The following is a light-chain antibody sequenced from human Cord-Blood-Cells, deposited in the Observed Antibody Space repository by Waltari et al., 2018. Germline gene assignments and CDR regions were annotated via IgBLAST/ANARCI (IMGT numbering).Light chain of an antibody. V-gene: IGKV4-1*01. CDR2: WAS. Sequence: DIVMTQSPDSLAVSLGERATINCKSSQSVLYSSNNKNYLAWYQQKPGQPPKLLIYWASTRESGFPDRFSGSGSGTDFTLTISCLQAEDGAVYYCQQYYSTPYTFGQGTKLEIK. CDR1: QSVLYSSNNKNY. J-gene: IGKJ2*01. CDR3: QQYYSTPYT.